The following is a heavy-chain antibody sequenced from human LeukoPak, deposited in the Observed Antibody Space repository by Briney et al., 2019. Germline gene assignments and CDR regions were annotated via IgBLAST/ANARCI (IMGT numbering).Heavy chain of an antibody. CDR3: AKDGYYDSSGYSDY. Sequence: GGSLRLSCAASGFTFSSYAMSWVRQAPGKGLEWVSAISGRGGSTYYADSVKGRFTISRDNSKNTLYLQMNSLRAEDTAVYYCAKDGYYDSSGYSDYWGQGILVTVSS. CDR2: ISGRGGST. V-gene: IGHV3-23*01. J-gene: IGHJ4*02. CDR1: GFTFSSYA. D-gene: IGHD3-22*01.